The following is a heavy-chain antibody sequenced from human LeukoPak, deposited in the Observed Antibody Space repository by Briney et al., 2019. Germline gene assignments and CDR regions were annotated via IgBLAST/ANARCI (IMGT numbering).Heavy chain of an antibody. CDR2: IYYSGNT. CDR3: ARHRLLGGDIL. Sequence: SETLSLTCTVSGGSISSHHWSWIRQPPGKGLEWIGYIYYSGNTNYNPSLKSRVTISVDTSKTQFSLKLSSVTAADTAVYYCARHRLLGGDILWGEGTLVTVSS. J-gene: IGHJ4*02. CDR1: GGSISSHH. V-gene: IGHV4-59*08. D-gene: IGHD5-12*01.